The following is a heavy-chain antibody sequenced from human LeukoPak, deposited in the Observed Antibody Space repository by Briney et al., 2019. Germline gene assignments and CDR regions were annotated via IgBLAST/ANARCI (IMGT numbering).Heavy chain of an antibody. CDR1: GYTFTDYY. CDR2: INPNSGGT. CDR3: ARDPATLWFGERARYYFDY. V-gene: IGHV1-2*02. D-gene: IGHD3-10*01. Sequence: GASVKVSCKASGYTFTDYYMHWVRQAPGQGLEGMGWINPNSGGTNYAQKFQGRVTMTRDTSISTAYMELSRLRSDDTAVYYCARDPATLWFGERARYYFDYWGQGTLVTVSS. J-gene: IGHJ4*02.